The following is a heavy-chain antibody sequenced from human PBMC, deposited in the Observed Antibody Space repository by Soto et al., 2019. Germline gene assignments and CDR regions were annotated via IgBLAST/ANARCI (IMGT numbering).Heavy chain of an antibody. CDR3: ARVQLNQWLGPLEFRPTEFDY. CDR2: IIPIFGTA. Sequence: QVQLVQSGAEVKKPGSSVKVSCKASGGTFSSYAISWVRQAPGQGLEWMGGIIPIFGTANYAQKFQGRVTITADKSTSTAYMELSSMRSEDTAVYYCARVQLNQWLGPLEFRPTEFDYWGQGTLVTVSS. CDR1: GGTFSSYA. D-gene: IGHD6-19*01. J-gene: IGHJ4*02. V-gene: IGHV1-69*06.